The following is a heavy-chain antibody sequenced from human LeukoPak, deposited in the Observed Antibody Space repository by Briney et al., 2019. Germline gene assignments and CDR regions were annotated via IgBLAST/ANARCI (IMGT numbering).Heavy chain of an antibody. CDR2: MNPNSGDT. CDR1: GYTFTSYD. Sequence: ASVKVSCKASGYTFTSYDINWVRQATGQGLEWMGWMNPNSGDTGYAQKFQGRVTMTRNTSISTAYMELSSLRSEDTAVYYCAISVLRYFDDAFDIWGQGTMVTVSS. J-gene: IGHJ3*02. CDR3: AISVLRYFDDAFDI. D-gene: IGHD3-9*01. V-gene: IGHV1-8*01.